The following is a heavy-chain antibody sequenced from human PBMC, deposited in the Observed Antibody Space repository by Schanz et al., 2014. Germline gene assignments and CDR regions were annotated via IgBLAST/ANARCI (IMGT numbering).Heavy chain of an antibody. J-gene: IGHJ5*02. CDR2: ISYSGNT. CDR1: GTSITSSTYY. CDR3: ARPSSVVGITGWFDT. Sequence: QLQLRESGPGLVKPSETLSLICSVSGTSITSSTYYWGWIRQPPGKGPGWIGSISYSGNTYYTPSLKSRVPFSLDSSKTHFPLTLTSVTAADTAVYYCARPSSVVGITGWFDTWGQGTLVTVSS. D-gene: IGHD3-22*01. V-gene: IGHV4-39*01.